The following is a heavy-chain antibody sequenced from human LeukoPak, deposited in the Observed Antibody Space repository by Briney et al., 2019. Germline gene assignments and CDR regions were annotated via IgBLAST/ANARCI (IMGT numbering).Heavy chain of an antibody. V-gene: IGHV3-30-3*01. CDR3: ARDLPPLDY. Sequence: PGGSLRLSCAASGFTFRTFAMHWVRQAPGKGLEWVALTSFDEGNRGYADSVKGRFTISRDNSKNTLYLQMNSLTVEDTAVYYCARDLPPLDYWGQGTLVTVSS. J-gene: IGHJ4*02. CDR2: TSFDEGNR. CDR1: GFTFRTFA.